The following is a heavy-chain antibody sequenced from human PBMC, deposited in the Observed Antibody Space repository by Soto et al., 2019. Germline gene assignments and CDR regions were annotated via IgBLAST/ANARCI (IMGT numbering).Heavy chain of an antibody. J-gene: IGHJ4*02. CDR2: IYHSGST. Sequence: PSETLSLTCAVSGGSISSSNWWSWVRQPPGKGLEWIGEIYHSGSTNYNPSLKSRVTISVDKSKNQFSLKLSSVTAADTAIYYCAKGGSYYYDSSGYYANWGQGTLVTVSS. D-gene: IGHD3-22*01. CDR3: AKGGSYYYDSSGYYAN. CDR1: GGSISSSNW. V-gene: IGHV4-4*02.